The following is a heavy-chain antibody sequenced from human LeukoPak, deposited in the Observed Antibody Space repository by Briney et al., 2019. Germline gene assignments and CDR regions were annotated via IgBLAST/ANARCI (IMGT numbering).Heavy chain of an antibody. CDR3: ARAWYCSSTSCSNYFDY. D-gene: IGHD2-2*01. V-gene: IGHV1-2*02. CDR1: GGTFSSYA. Sequence: ASVKVSCKASGGTFSSYAISWVRQAPGQGLEWRGWINPNSGGTNYAQKFQGRVTMTWDTSISIDYMELSRLRSDDTAVYYCARAWYCSSTSCSNYFDYWGQGTLVTVSS. CDR2: INPNSGGT. J-gene: IGHJ4*02.